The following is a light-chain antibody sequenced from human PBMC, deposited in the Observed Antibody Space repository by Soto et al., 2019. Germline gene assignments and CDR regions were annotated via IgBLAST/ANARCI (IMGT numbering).Light chain of an antibody. CDR2: GNS. J-gene: IGLJ2*01. V-gene: IGLV1-40*01. CDR3: QSYDSSLSGSVV. Sequence: QSVLTQPPSVSGAPGQRVTISCTGSSSNIGAGYDVHWYQQLPGTAPKLLIYGNSNRPSGVPDRFSGSKSGTSASLAITGLQGEDEADCYCQSYDSSLSGSVVFGGGTKLTVL. CDR1: SSNIGAGYD.